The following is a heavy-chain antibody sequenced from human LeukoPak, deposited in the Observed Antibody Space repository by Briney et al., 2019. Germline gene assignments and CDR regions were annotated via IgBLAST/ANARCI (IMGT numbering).Heavy chain of an antibody. CDR3: ARLMVARIRKGFDY. CDR1: GGFINDYY. CDR2: INHSGST. V-gene: IGHV4-34*01. D-gene: IGHD2-8*01. J-gene: IGHJ4*02. Sequence: TSETLSLTCAVYGGFINDYYLTCIRQPPGKGLEWIGEINHSGSTNYNPSLKSRVTISVDTSKHQFSLKLSSVTAADTAVYYCARLMVARIRKGFDYWGQGTLVTVSS.